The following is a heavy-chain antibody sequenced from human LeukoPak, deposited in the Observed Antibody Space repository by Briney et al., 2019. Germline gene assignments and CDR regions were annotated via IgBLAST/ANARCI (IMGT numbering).Heavy chain of an antibody. D-gene: IGHD5-24*01. CDR2: LWYDGSNK. CDR1: GFTFSSYG. Sequence: PGRSLRLSCAASGFTFSSYGMHWVRQAPGKGLEWVAVLWYDGSNKYYADSVKGRFTISRDNSKNTLYLQMNSLRAEDTAVYYCASGGRDGYNGAFDIWGQGTMVTVSS. CDR3: ASGGRDGYNGAFDI. J-gene: IGHJ3*02. V-gene: IGHV3-33*01.